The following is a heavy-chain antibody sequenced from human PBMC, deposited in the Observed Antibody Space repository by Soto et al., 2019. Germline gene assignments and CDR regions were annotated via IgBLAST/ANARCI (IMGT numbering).Heavy chain of an antibody. Sequence: QVQLVESGGGVVQPGRSLSLSCAASRFTFSSYAMHWVRQAPGKGLEWVAVISDDGSSEYYADSVRGRFTITRDTSKNTRYLQMKSLRAEDTAVYYCEKGSLSSDYYFDYWGQGTLVTVSS. D-gene: IGHD6-19*01. CDR2: ISDDGSSE. J-gene: IGHJ4*02. V-gene: IGHV3-30*18. CDR1: RFTFSSYA. CDR3: EKGSLSSDYYFDY.